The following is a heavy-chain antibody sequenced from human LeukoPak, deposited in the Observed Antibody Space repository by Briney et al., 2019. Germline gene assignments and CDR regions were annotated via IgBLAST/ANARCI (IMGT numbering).Heavy chain of an antibody. J-gene: IGHJ5*02. CDR1: GGSFSGYY. D-gene: IGHD3-16*01. CDR3: ARDQAPRMITFGGPRRWFDP. Sequence: SETLSLTCAVYGGSFSGYYWSWIRQPPGKGLEWIGEINHSGSTNYNPSLKSRVTISVDTSKNQFSLKLRSVTAADTAVYYCARDQAPRMITFGGPRRWFDPWGQGTLVTVSS. V-gene: IGHV4-34*01. CDR2: INHSGST.